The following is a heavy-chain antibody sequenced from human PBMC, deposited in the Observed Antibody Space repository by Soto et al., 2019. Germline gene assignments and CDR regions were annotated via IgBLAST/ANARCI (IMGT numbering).Heavy chain of an antibody. V-gene: IGHV1-8*02. CDR2: MNQNTGNT. CDR1: GYSFTDYD. CDR3: ARGLSSYSEY. J-gene: IGHJ4*02. Sequence: QVQVVQSGAVVKKPGASVKVSCKASGYSFTDYDINWVRQAAGQGLEWMGWMNQNTGNTAYAQKFEGRLTLTRDTSISAAYMDLRSRTSEGTAVYYCARGLSSYSEYWDQGTLV. D-gene: IGHD6-13*01.